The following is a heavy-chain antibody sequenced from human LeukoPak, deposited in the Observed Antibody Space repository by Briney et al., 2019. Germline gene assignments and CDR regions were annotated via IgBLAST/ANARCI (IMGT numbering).Heavy chain of an antibody. D-gene: IGHD5-24*01. J-gene: IGHJ3*02. Sequence: SETLSLTCAVYGGSFSGYYWSWIRQPPGKGLEWIGEINHSGSTNYNPSLKSRVTISVDTSKNQFSLKLSSVTAADTAVYYCARGRRWLQINIDAFDIWGQGTMVTVSS. CDR2: INHSGST. CDR1: GGSFSGYY. V-gene: IGHV4-34*01. CDR3: ARGRRWLQINIDAFDI.